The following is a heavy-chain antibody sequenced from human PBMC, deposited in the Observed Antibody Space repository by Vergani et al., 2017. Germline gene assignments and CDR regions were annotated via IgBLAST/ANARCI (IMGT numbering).Heavy chain of an antibody. CDR2: INAGNGNT. V-gene: IGHV1-3*01. J-gene: IGHJ2*01. CDR3: ARDIGLGIPNWYFDL. Sequence: QVQLVQSGAEVKKPGASVKVSCKASGYTFTSYAMHWVRQAPGQRLEWMGWINAGNGNTKYSQKFQGRVTITRDTSESTAYMELSSLRSEDTAVYYCARDIGLGIPNWYFDLWGRGTLVTVSS. CDR1: GYTFTSYA. D-gene: IGHD7-27*01.